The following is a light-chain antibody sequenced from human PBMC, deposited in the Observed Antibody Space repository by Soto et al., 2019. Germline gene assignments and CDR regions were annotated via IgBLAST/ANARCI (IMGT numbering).Light chain of an antibody. Sequence: SYELTQPPSVSVSPGQTASITCSGGDLGNRYACWYQQKPGQSPVLVIYLDTKRPSGIPERFSGSNSGNTATLTISGTQAVDEADYYCQAWDDTTGVVFGGGTKPTVL. J-gene: IGLJ2*01. CDR3: QAWDDTTGVV. CDR2: LDT. V-gene: IGLV3-1*01. CDR1: DLGNRY.